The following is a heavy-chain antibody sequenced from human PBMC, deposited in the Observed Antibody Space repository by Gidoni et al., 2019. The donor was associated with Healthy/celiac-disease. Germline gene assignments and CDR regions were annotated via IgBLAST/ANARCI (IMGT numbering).Heavy chain of an antibody. CDR3: AKCIDGYTYDY. CDR1: GFTFSSYG. J-gene: IGHJ4*02. D-gene: IGHD5-12*01. CDR2: ISYDGSNK. V-gene: IGHV3-30*18. Sequence: QVQLMESGGGVVQPGRSLRLSCEASGFTFSSYGMHWVRQAPGKGLEWVAVISYDGSNKYYADPVKGRFTLSRDNSKNTLYLQMHTLRAEDTAVYYCAKCIDGYTYDYLGQGTLVTVSS.